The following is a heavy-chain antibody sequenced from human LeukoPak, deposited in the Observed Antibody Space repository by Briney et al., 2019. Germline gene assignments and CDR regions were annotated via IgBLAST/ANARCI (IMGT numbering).Heavy chain of an antibody. D-gene: IGHD6-13*01. CDR3: ARHYRWYGLYWFDP. Sequence: PSETLSLTCTVSGGSISSYYWSWIRQPPGKGLEWIGYIYYSGSTNYNPSLKCRVTISVDTSKNQFSLKLSSVTAADTAVYYCARHYRWYGLYWFDPWGQGTLVTVSS. CDR2: IYYSGST. J-gene: IGHJ5*02. CDR1: GGSISSYY. V-gene: IGHV4-59*08.